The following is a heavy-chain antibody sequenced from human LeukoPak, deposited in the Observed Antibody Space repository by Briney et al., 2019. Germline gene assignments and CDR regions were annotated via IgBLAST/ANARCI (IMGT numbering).Heavy chain of an antibody. D-gene: IGHD3-3*01. CDR1: GFTFSSYS. CDR3: ARDGSEVFGTDY. Sequence: PGGSLRLSCAASGFTFSSYSMNWVRQAPGKGLEWVLYISSSSSTIYYADSVKGRFTISRDNAKNSLYLRMNSLRAEDTAVYYCARDGSEVFGTDYWGRGTLVTVSS. J-gene: IGHJ4*02. V-gene: IGHV3-48*01. CDR2: ISSSSSTI.